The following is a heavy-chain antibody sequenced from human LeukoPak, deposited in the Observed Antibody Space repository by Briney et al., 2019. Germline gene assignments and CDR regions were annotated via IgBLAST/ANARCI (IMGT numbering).Heavy chain of an antibody. V-gene: IGHV4-39*01. CDR3: ARHSCGGGRCYLEYYFDY. J-gene: IGHJ4*02. CDR1: GGSMSNSRYY. D-gene: IGHD2-15*01. Sequence: PSETLSLTCTVSGGSMSNSRYYWGWIRQPPGKGLEWIGSIFYSGSTYYNPSLRSRVTISVDTSKSQFSLKVNAVTAADTAVYYCARHSCGGGRCYLEYYFDYWGQGTLVTVSS. CDR2: IFYSGST.